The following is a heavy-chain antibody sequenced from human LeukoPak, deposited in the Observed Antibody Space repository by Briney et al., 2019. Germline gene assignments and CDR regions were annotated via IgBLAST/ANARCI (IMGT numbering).Heavy chain of an antibody. Sequence: SETLSLTCTVSGGSISSGSYYWSWIRQPAGKGLEWIGRIYTSGSTNYNPSLKSRVTISVDTSKNQFSLKLSSVTAADTAVYYCARENRGFWSGFNAFDIWGQGSMVTVSS. CDR3: ARENRGFWSGFNAFDI. V-gene: IGHV4-61*02. CDR1: GGSISSGSYY. J-gene: IGHJ3*02. CDR2: IYTSGST. D-gene: IGHD3-3*01.